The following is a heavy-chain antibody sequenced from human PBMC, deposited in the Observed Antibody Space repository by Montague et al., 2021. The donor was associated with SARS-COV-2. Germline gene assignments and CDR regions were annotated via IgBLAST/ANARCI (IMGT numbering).Heavy chain of an antibody. D-gene: IGHD5-12*01. Sequence: SETLSLTCSVSGGSISDYYWNWIRQPPGKGLEWIGYIYYNTGNTNYNPPLQRRVTISQDTSKNQFSLNLRVVTAADTALYFCARGTGYDYYFDCWGLGTLVTVSS. CDR1: GGSISDYY. V-gene: IGHV4-59*01. CDR3: ARGTGYDYYFDC. J-gene: IGHJ4*02. CDR2: IYYNTGNT.